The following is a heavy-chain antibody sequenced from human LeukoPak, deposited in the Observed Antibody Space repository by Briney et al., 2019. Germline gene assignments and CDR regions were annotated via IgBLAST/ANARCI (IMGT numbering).Heavy chain of an antibody. CDR1: GFTFNDYY. J-gene: IGHJ4*02. CDR3: AKEGTAMASSYFDY. D-gene: IGHD5-18*01. CDR2: ISHDGTVQ. V-gene: IGHV3-30*18. Sequence: PGGSLRLSCAASGFTFNDYYMSWIRQAPGKGLEWVAVISHDGTVQHYADSVKGRFTISRDNSDNTLYLQTNSLRDEDTAMYYCAKEGTAMASSYFDYWGQGTLITVSS.